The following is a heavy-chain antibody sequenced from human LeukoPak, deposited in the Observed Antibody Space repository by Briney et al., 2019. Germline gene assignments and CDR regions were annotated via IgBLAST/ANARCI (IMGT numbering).Heavy chain of an antibody. CDR2: ISAYNGNT. Sequence: ASVKVSCKASGYTFTSYGISWVRQAPGQGLEWMGWISAYNGNTNYAQKLQGRVTMTIDTSTSTAYMELRGLRSDDTAVYYCARGDVDTTPNCLDYWGQGTLVTVSS. J-gene: IGHJ4*02. CDR1: GYTFTSYG. D-gene: IGHD5-18*01. CDR3: ARGDVDTTPNCLDY. V-gene: IGHV1-18*01.